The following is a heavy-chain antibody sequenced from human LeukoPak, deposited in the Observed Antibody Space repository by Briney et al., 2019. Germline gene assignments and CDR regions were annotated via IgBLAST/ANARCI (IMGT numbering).Heavy chain of an antibody. D-gene: IGHD6-13*01. J-gene: IGHJ4*02. CDR1: GYSISSGYY. Sequence: SETLSLTCTVSGYSISSGYYWGWIRQPPGKGLEWIGSIYHSGSTYYNPSLKSRVTISVDTSKNQFSLKLSSVTAADTAVYYCARDAGVKQQLAIIDYWGQGTLVTVSS. V-gene: IGHV4-38-2*02. CDR3: ARDAGVKQQLAIIDY. CDR2: IYHSGST.